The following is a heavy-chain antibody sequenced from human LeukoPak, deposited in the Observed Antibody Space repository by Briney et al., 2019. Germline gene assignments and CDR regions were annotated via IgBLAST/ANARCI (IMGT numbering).Heavy chain of an antibody. CDR3: AKEHVARLGATDEGTEV. V-gene: IGHV3-23*01. D-gene: IGHD1-26*01. Sequence: GGSLRLSCAASGFTFSSYAMSWVRQAPGKGLEWVSAISGSGGSTYYADSVKGRFTISRDNSKNTLYLQMNSLRAEDTAVYYCAKEHVARLGATDEGTEVWGQGTLVTVSS. CDR1: GFTFSSYA. J-gene: IGHJ4*02. CDR2: ISGSGGST.